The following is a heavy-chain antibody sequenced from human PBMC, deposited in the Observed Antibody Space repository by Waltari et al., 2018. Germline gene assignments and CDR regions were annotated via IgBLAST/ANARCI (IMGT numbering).Heavy chain of an antibody. D-gene: IGHD3-3*01. J-gene: IGHJ3*02. CDR2: VDPEDGET. CDR3: ATDREYYDFWSDAFDI. CDR1: GYTFTDYY. Sequence: VKISCKASGYTFTDYYMHWVQQAPGKGLEWMGRVDPEDGETIYAEKFQGRVTITADTSTDTAYMELSSLRSEDTAVYYCATDREYYDFWSDAFDIWGQGTMVTVSS. V-gene: IGHV1-69-2*01.